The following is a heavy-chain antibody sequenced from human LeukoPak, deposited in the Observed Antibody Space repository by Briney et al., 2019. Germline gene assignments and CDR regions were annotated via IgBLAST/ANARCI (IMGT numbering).Heavy chain of an antibody. D-gene: IGHD2-21*02. Sequence: GGSLRLSCTASGFTLDDYGVSWFRQARGQGLEWVGFIRNKAYGGTKEYAASVKGRFTISRDDSKSIAYLQMNSLASEDTAVYYCARSRRVSCGGACYSFDYWGQGTLVTVSS. CDR2: IRNKAYGGTK. J-gene: IGHJ4*02. V-gene: IGHV3-49*03. CDR3: ARSRRVSCGGACYSFDY. CDR1: GFTLDDYG.